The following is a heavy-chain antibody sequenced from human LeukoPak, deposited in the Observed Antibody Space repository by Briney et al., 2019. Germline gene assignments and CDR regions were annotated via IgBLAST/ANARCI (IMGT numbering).Heavy chain of an antibody. J-gene: IGHJ4*02. D-gene: IGHD3-10*01. CDR3: ARDHFGSLDS. Sequence: PSETLSLTCTVSGFSFTTDSYCWGWLRQPPGMGLEWIGYDYCGGNTNYDPSLKRRVTISVNTSKNQFSLTLTSVTAADTAVYFCARDHFGSLDSWGQGILVTVSS. CDR2: DYCGGNT. CDR1: GFSFTTDSYC. V-gene: IGHV4-61*01.